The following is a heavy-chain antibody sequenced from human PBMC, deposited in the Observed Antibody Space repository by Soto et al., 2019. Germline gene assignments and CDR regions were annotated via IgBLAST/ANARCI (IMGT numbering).Heavy chain of an antibody. CDR1: GFSLTSSGAG. V-gene: IGHV2-5*02. CDR3: AHTQACHRRQDPFDY. D-gene: IGHD2-15*01. CDR2: IYWDEDK. J-gene: IGHJ4*02. Sequence: QITLKESGPTLLKPTQTLTLTCSFSGFSLTSSGAGVGWIRQPPGKALQRLAVIYWDEDKRYSPSLRSRLTITKDSAKNRVVLTMTYLDPTDTTTYLCAHTQACHRRQDPFDYWVQGTLVTGSS.